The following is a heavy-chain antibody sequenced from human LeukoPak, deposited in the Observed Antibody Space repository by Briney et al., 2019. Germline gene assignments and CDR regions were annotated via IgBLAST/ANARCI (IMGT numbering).Heavy chain of an antibody. CDR3: AIRDYDILTGYPY. Sequence: SETLSLTCAVYGGSFSGYYWSWIRQPPGKGLEWIGEINHSGSANYNPSLKSRVTISVDTSKNQFSLKLSSVTAADTAVYYCAIRDYDILTGYPYWGQGTLVTVSS. V-gene: IGHV4-34*01. D-gene: IGHD3-9*01. J-gene: IGHJ4*02. CDR1: GGSFSGYY. CDR2: INHSGSA.